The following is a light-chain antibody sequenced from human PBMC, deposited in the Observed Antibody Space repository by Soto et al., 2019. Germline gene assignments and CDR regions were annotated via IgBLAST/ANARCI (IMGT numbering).Light chain of an antibody. Sequence: IEISQCPSSRSASVGDGITLALRASQFMYSWLACYQQRPGKATKLMIYKASSLQSGVPSRFSGSESGTEFTFTISSLQPDDFAAYFGQQSSNIHRATFGPGTQVEI. CDR2: KAS. CDR3: QQSSNIHRAT. CDR1: QFMYSW. V-gene: IGKV1-5*03. J-gene: IGKJ1*01.